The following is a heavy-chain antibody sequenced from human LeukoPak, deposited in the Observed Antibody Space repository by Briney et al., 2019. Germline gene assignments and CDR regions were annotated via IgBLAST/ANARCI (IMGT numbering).Heavy chain of an antibody. CDR1: GFTFSTYW. D-gene: IGHD3-10*01. CDR3: ARGPGSGSYYPIGFDY. Sequence: GGSLRLSCSASGFTFSTYWMSWVRQAPGKGLEWVANMRRDGNEIYYLDSVRGRFTISRDNAKNSLYLQMNSLRAEDTAVYYCARGPGSGSYYPIGFDYWGQGTLVTVSS. CDR2: MRRDGNEI. J-gene: IGHJ4*02. V-gene: IGHV3-7*01.